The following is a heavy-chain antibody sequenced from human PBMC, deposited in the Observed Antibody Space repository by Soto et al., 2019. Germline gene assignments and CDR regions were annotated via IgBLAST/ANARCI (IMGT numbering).Heavy chain of an antibody. CDR2: IRQDGSEK. Sequence: HPGGSLRLSCVASGFMFSNYWMNWVRQAPGKGLEWVANIRQDGSEKNYVDSVKGRFTISRDDAKNSLYLQMNSLRAEDTAVYYCARTNSLDFWGQGTPVTVSS. CDR3: ARTNSLDF. V-gene: IGHV3-7*01. CDR1: GFMFSNYW. J-gene: IGHJ4*02. D-gene: IGHD2-8*01.